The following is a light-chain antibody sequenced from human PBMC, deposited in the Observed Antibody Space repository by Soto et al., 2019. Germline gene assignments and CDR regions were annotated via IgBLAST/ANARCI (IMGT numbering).Light chain of an antibody. Sequence: DIQMTQSPSFVSASIGDRVTITCRASQGIGSWLAWYQQVPGRAPRLLIFPASPFQSGVSSRFRGSGSGTDFPLTITSLQPEDFATYFCLQANNFPVTFGEGTKVEMK. CDR2: PAS. V-gene: IGKV1-12*01. CDR3: LQANNFPVT. J-gene: IGKJ4*01. CDR1: QGIGSW.